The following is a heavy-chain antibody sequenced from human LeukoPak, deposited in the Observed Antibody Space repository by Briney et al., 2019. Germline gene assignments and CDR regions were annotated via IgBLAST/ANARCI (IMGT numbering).Heavy chain of an antibody. Sequence: GGSLRLSRAASGFTFSNAWMSWVRQAPGKGLEWVGRIKSKTDGGTTDYAAHVKGRFTISRDDSKNTLYLQMNSLKTEDTAVYYCTIVSRYSSGWYGYWGQGTLVTVSS. V-gene: IGHV3-15*01. CDR3: TIVSRYSSGWYGY. D-gene: IGHD6-19*01. J-gene: IGHJ4*02. CDR2: IKSKTDGGTT. CDR1: GFTFSNAW.